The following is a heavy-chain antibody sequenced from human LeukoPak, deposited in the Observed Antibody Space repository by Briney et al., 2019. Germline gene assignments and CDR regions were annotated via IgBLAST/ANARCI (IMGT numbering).Heavy chain of an antibody. CDR1: GGSISSYY. CDR3: ARYYCSSTSCYFDY. D-gene: IGHD2-2*01. CDR2: IYYSGST. J-gene: IGHJ4*02. Sequence: SETLSLTCTVSGGSISSYYWSWIRQPPGKGLEWIGYIYYSGSTNYNPSLKSRVTISVDTSKNQFSLKLSSVTAADTAVYYCARYYCSSTSCYFDYWGQGTLVAVSS. V-gene: IGHV4-59*01.